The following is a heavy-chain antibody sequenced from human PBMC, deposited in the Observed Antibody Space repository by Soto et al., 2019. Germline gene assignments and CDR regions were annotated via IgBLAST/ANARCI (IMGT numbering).Heavy chain of an antibody. CDR2: VFYTGFT. Sequence: SETLSLTCTVSGDSIRSGNHYWSWIRQPPGEGPEWIGSVFYTGFTSYNPSLKSRVSVSVDTSKNQFSLKVSGVSAADTAVYYCATSQRGYNWNYFDHWGQGALVTVSS. D-gene: IGHD1-20*01. V-gene: IGHV4-39*01. J-gene: IGHJ4*02. CDR1: GDSIRSGNHY. CDR3: ATSQRGYNWNYFDH.